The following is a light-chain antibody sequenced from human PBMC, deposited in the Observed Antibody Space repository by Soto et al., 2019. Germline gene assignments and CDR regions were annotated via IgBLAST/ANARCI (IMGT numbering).Light chain of an antibody. CDR3: STYINSITFVI. CDR1: SSDVPPHNY. CDR2: EVS. J-gene: IGLJ2*01. V-gene: IGLV2-14*01. Sequence: PPSVSGSPGQSITISCTGTSSDVPPHNYISWYQQHPGKAPTLMIYEVSNRPSGVSTRFSGSKSGNTASLPISGLQAEDEGDSYCSTYINSITFVIFGGGTQRTVL.